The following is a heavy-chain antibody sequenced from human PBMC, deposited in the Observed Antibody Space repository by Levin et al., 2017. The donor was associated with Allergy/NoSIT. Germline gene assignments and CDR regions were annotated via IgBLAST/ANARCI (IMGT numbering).Heavy chain of an antibody. Sequence: GESLKISCKGSGYSFTSYWIGWVRQMPGKGLEWMGIIYPGDSDTRYSPSFQGQVTISADKSISTAYLQWSSLKASDTTMYYCATHTYYYDSSGYYSPAFDIWGQGTMVTVSS. CDR1: GYSFTSYW. CDR2: IYPGDSDT. V-gene: IGHV5-51*01. CDR3: ATHTYYYDSSGYYSPAFDI. D-gene: IGHD3-22*01. J-gene: IGHJ3*02.